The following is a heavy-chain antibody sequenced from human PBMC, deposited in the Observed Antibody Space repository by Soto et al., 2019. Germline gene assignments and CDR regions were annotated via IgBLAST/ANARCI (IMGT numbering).Heavy chain of an antibody. Sequence: GGSLRLSCAASGFTFSNAWMSWVRQAPGKGLEWVGRIKSKTDGGTTDYAAPVKGRFTISRDDSKNTLYLQMNSLKTEDTAVYYCARHRILWFGELLWHFDYWGQGT. CDR1: GFTFSNAW. CDR3: ARHRILWFGELLWHFDY. J-gene: IGHJ4*02. CDR2: IKSKTDGGTT. V-gene: IGHV3-15*01. D-gene: IGHD3-10*01.